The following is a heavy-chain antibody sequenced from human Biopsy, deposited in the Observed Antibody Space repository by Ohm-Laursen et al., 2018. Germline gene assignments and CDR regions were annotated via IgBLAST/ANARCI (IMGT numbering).Heavy chain of an antibody. J-gene: IGHJ6*02. Sequence: TLSLTCPVSGVSTTAYDWSWIRQPPGKGLECIGNIHHSGSTNYNPSLKSRLTISVDTSKNQFSLKLSSVTAADTAVYYCARMDCSGGSCHYYSYGMDVWGQGTTVTVSS. D-gene: IGHD2-15*01. CDR1: GVSTTAYD. CDR3: ARMDCSGGSCHYYSYGMDV. V-gene: IGHV4-4*09. CDR2: IHHSGST.